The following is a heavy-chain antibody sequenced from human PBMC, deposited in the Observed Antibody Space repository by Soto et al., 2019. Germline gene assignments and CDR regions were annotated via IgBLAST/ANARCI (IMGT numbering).Heavy chain of an antibody. V-gene: IGHV1-18*01. CDR2: ISTYTGNT. Sequence: QVQLVQSGDEVKKPGASVKVSCKASGYIFVNYGIAWVRQAPGQGLEWMGWISTYTGNTHSATKIQGRLTMTTDTATSTAYMGLGSLTSDDPAVYYCVMVDNYVTPHPEDVWSQGDKVAVSS. J-gene: IGHJ6*02. CDR3: VMVDNYVTPHPEDV. CDR1: GYIFVNYG. D-gene: IGHD3-16*01.